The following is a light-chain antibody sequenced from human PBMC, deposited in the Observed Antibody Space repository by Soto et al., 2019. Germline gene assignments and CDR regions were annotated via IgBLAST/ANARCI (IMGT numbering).Light chain of an antibody. CDR3: CSYAGSSTPA. Sequence: QPVLTQPASVSGSPGQSITISCTGTSSDVGSYNLVSWYQQHPGKAPKLMIYEGSKRPSGVSNRFSGSKSGNTASLTISGLQAEDEADYYCCSYAGSSTPAFGGGTKLTVL. CDR1: SSDVGSYNL. V-gene: IGLV2-23*01. CDR2: EGS. J-gene: IGLJ2*01.